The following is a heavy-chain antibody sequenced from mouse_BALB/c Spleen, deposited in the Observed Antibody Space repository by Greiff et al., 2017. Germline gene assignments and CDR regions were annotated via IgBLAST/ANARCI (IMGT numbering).Heavy chain of an antibody. Sequence: EVQVVESGGGLVKLGGSLKLSCAASGFTFSSYYMSWVRQTPEKRLELVAAINSNGGSTYYPDTVKGRFTISRDNAKNTLYLQMSSLKSEDTALYYCARHRDYIYWYFDVWGAGTTVTVSS. D-gene: IGHD1-3*01. J-gene: IGHJ1*01. CDR2: INSNGGST. CDR1: GFTFSSYY. V-gene: IGHV5-6-2*01. CDR3: ARHRDYIYWYFDV.